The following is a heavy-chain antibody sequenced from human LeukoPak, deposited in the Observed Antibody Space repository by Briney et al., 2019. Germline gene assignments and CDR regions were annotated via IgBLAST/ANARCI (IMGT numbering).Heavy chain of an antibody. CDR1: GFTFSSYA. Sequence: GGSLRLSCAASGFTFSSYAMSWVRQAPGKGLEWVSAISGSGGSTYYADSVKGRFTISRDNSKNTLYLQMNSLRAEDTAVYYCAKDDRGWYFGNWFDPWGQGTLVTVSS. V-gene: IGHV3-23*01. CDR3: AKDDRGWYFGNWFDP. CDR2: ISGSGGST. D-gene: IGHD6-19*01. J-gene: IGHJ5*02.